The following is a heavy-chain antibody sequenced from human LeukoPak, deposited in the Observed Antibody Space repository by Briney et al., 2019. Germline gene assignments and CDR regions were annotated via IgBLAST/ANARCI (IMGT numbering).Heavy chain of an antibody. V-gene: IGHV3-30*02. J-gene: IGHJ4*02. CDR3: AAELGY. CDR1: GFPFSSYD. CDR2: IRYDGSNK. Sequence: GGSLRLSCVASGFPFSSYDMYCVRQAPGKGLEWLAFIRYDGSNKNYADSVKGRFTISRENSKHTVYLQINSQRGEDTPVFHFAAELGYWGQGTLVTVSS.